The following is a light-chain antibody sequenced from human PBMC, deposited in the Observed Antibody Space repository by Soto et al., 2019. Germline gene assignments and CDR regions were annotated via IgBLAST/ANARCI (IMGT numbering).Light chain of an antibody. J-gene: IGKJ1*01. CDR1: ASISGW. CDR3: QQHHPLWT. V-gene: IGKV1-5*03. CDR2: TVS. Sequence: DIQMTQSPSTLSASIGDRVTITCRASASISGWLAWYQQKPGKAPKLLIYTVSSLESGVPSRFSGTGSESEFTLTIRNLQPDDSATYYCQQHHPLWTFGQGTKVDIK.